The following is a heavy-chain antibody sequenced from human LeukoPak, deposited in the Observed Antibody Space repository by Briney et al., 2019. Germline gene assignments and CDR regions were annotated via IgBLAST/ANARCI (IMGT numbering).Heavy chain of an antibody. Sequence: GTSLRLSCAASGFTFTSYGMHWVRQAPGKGLEWVALIRYDGSNKYYADSARGRFTISRDNSKNTLYLQMNSLRAEDTAVYYCARDRGYSYAHPLDYWGQGTLVTVSS. J-gene: IGHJ4*02. CDR2: IRYDGSNK. V-gene: IGHV3-33*01. CDR3: ARDRGYSYAHPLDY. D-gene: IGHD5-18*01. CDR1: GFTFTSYG.